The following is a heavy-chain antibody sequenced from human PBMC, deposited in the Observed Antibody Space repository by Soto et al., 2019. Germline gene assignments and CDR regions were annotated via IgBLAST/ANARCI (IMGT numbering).Heavy chain of an antibody. Sequence: QVQLVQSGAEVKKPGASVEVSCKASGYNFTSYGISWVRQAPGQGLEWMGWISAYNGNTHYAQKLQGRVTMTTDTSTVPAHMDRRSPGSDDTAVYYWARDFSDGNRRYFALWGRGTLVTVSS. CDR1: GYNFTSYG. D-gene: IGHD1-1*01. CDR2: ISAYNGNT. CDR3: ARDFSDGNRRYFAL. V-gene: IGHV1-18*04. J-gene: IGHJ2*01.